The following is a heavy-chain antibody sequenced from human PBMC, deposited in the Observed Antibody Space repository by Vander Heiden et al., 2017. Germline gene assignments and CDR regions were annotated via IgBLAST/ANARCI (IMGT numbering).Heavy chain of an antibody. Sequence: EVQLLESGGGLVQPGGSLSLSCAASGFTFSSYAMSWVRQAPGKGLEWVSAISGSGGSTYYADSVKGRFTISRDNSKNTLYLQMNSLRAEDTAVYYCAKDHIQYCSSTSCYMVDYWGQGTLVTVSS. CDR2: ISGSGGST. J-gene: IGHJ4*02. V-gene: IGHV3-23*01. CDR3: AKDHIQYCSSTSCYMVDY. D-gene: IGHD2-2*02. CDR1: GFTFSSYA.